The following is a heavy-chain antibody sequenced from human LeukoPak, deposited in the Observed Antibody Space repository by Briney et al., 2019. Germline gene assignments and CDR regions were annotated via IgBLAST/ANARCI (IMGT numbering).Heavy chain of an antibody. J-gene: IGHJ6*03. CDR2: IYYSGST. V-gene: IGHV4-59*08. Sequence: SETLSLTCTVSGGSISSYYWSWIRQPPGKGQEWIGYIYYSGSTNYNPSLKSRVTISVDTSKNQFSLKLSSVTAADTAVYYCARSVKGAYYYYMDVWGKGTTVTVSS. D-gene: IGHD2-8*01. CDR1: GGSISSYY. CDR3: ARSVKGAYYYYMDV.